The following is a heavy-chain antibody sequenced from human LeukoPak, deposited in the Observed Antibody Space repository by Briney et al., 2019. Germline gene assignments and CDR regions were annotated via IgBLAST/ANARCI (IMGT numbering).Heavy chain of an antibody. V-gene: IGHV3-30-3*01. CDR2: ISYDGSNK. CDR3: ARDQSGGYKGYFDY. Sequence: GGSLRLSCAASGFTFSSYAMHWVRQAPGKGLNGLAVISYDGSNKYYADSVKGRFTISRDNSKNTLYLQMNSLRAEDTAVYYCARDQSGGYKGYFDYWGQGTLVTVSS. J-gene: IGHJ4*02. D-gene: IGHD3-22*01. CDR1: GFTFSSYA.